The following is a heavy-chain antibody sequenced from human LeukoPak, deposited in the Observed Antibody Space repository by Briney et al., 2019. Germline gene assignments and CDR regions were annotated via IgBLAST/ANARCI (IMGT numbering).Heavy chain of an antibody. CDR1: GFTVSSNY. Sequence: GGSLRLSCAACGFTVSSNYMSGVRQAPGKELEWVSVIYSGGSTYYADSVKGRFTISRDNSKNTLYLQMNSLRAEDTAVYYCASPYCGGDCYADYWGQGTLVTVSS. J-gene: IGHJ4*02. V-gene: IGHV3-53*01. CDR3: ASPYCGGDCYADY. D-gene: IGHD2-21*02. CDR2: IYSGGST.